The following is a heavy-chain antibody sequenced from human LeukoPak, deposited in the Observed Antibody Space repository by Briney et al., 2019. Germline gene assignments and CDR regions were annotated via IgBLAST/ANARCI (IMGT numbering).Heavy chain of an antibody. CDR1: GFNFRNYG. V-gene: IGHV3-33*01. CDR2: IWYDGSNK. D-gene: IGHD3-10*01. CDR3: ASPGISGSFYEPFAY. J-gene: IGHJ4*02. Sequence: GGSLRLSCAASGFNFRNYGMHWVRQAPGKGLEWVAVIWYDGSNKYYVDSVEGRFTISRDNSKNTLFLEMDSLRAEDTAVYFCASPGISGSFYEPFAYWGQGTLVTVSS.